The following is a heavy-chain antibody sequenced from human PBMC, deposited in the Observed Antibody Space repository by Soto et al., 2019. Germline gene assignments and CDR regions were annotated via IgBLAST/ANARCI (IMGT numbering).Heavy chain of an antibody. V-gene: IGHV3-30*18. CDR2: ISYDGSNK. D-gene: IGHD7-27*01. Sequence: QVQLVESGGGVVQPGSSLRISYAAFGFTFSSYGMHWVRQAPGKGLEWVALISYDGSNKYYADSVKGRFTISRDNSKNTLYLQMNSLRTEDTAVYYCAKDLGHGGRGAFDIWGQGTMVTVSS. CDR3: AKDLGHGGRGAFDI. J-gene: IGHJ3*02. CDR1: GFTFSSYG.